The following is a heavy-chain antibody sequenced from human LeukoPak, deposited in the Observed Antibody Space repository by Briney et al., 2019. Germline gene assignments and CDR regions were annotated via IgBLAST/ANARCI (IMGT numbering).Heavy chain of an antibody. CDR2: IGTAGDT. Sequence: GGSLRLSCAASGFTFSSYDMHWVPQATGKGLEWVSAIGTAGDTYYPGSVKGRFTISRENAKNSLYLQMNSLRAGDTAVYYCARDGTGTYGMDVWGQGTTVTVSS. V-gene: IGHV3-13*01. CDR1: GFTFSSYD. J-gene: IGHJ6*02. D-gene: IGHD1-1*01. CDR3: ARDGTGTYGMDV.